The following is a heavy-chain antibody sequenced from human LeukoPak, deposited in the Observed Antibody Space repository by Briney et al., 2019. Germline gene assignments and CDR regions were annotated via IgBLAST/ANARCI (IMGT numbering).Heavy chain of an antibody. D-gene: IGHD3-10*01. Sequence: PSQTLSLTCTVSGGSISSGSYHWSWIRQPAGKGLEWIGRIYTSGSTNYNPSLKSRVTISVDTSKNQFSLKLSSVTAADTAVYYCARDVLLWFGESPAPFDIWGQGTMVTVSS. CDR3: ARDVLLWFGESPAPFDI. J-gene: IGHJ3*02. CDR2: IYTSGST. CDR1: GGSISSGSYH. V-gene: IGHV4-61*02.